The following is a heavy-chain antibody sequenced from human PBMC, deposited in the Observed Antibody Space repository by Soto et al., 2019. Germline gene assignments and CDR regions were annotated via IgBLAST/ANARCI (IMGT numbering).Heavy chain of an antibody. CDR2: IWYDGSNK. CDR1: GFTFSSYG. D-gene: IGHD3-10*01. Sequence: QVQLVESGGGVVQPGRSLRLSCAASGFTFSSYGMHWVRQAPGKGLEWVAVIWYDGSNKYYADSVKGRFTISRDNSKNTLYLQMNGLRAEDTAVYYWASTPPGGWYFDYWGQGTLVTVSS. CDR3: ASTPPGGWYFDY. V-gene: IGHV3-33*01. J-gene: IGHJ4*02.